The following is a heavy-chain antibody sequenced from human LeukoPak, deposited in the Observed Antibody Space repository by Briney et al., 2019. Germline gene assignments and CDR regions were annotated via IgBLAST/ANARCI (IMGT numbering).Heavy chain of an antibody. V-gene: IGHV1-8*01. D-gene: IGHD2-2*01. CDR3: ARAVRSYCSSTSCLYYYYYMDV. CDR2: MNPNSGNT. Sequence: ASVKVSCKASGYTFTSYDINWVRQATGQGLEWMGWMNPNSGNTGYAQKFQGRVTMTRNTSISTAYMELSSLRSEDTAVYYCARAVRSYCSSTSCLYYYYYMDVWGKGTTVTVSS. J-gene: IGHJ6*03. CDR1: GYTFTSYD.